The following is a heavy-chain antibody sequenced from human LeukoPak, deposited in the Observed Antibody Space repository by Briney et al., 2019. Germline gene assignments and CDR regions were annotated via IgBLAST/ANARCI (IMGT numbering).Heavy chain of an antibody. D-gene: IGHD6-13*01. CDR3: ARVRIAAAGAGNWFDP. J-gene: IGHJ5*02. CDR1: GGTFSSYA. Sequence: ASVKVSCKASGGTFSSYAISWVRQAPGQGLEWMGRIIPILGIANYAQKFQGRVTITADKSTSTACMELSSLRSEDTAVCYCARVRIAAAGAGNWFDPWGQGTLVTVSS. V-gene: IGHV1-69*04. CDR2: IIPILGIA.